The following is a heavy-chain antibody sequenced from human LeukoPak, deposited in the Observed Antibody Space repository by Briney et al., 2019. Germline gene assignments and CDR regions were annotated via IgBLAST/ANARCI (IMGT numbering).Heavy chain of an antibody. CDR2: IYTSGST. CDR1: GGSISSYY. V-gene: IGHV4-4*09. Sequence: PSETLSVTCTVSGGSISSYYWSWIRQPPGKGLEWIGYIYTSGSTNYNPSLKSRVTISVDTSKNQFSLKLSSVTAADTAVYYCARGYSGYHFDYWGQGTLVTVSS. J-gene: IGHJ4*02. CDR3: ARGYSGYHFDY. D-gene: IGHD5-12*01.